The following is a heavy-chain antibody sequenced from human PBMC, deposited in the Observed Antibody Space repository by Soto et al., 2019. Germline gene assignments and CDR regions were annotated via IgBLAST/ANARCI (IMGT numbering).Heavy chain of an antibody. CDR1: GFTFNSYA. CDR3: ARRYYDSSGSHSGYYFGIDV. D-gene: IGHD3-22*01. CDR2: ISYDGIIK. V-gene: IGHV3-30-3*01. Sequence: QVQLVESGGGVVQPGRSLRLSCAASGFTFNSYAMHWVRQAPGKGLEWVAIISYDGIIKYYADSVKGRFTISRDNSKNPLYLQMSSLRIEDTAVYYCARRYYDSSGSHSGYYFGIDVWGQGTTGTVSS. J-gene: IGHJ6*02.